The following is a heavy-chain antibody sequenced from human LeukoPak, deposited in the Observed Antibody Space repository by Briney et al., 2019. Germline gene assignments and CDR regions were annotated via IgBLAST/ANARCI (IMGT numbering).Heavy chain of an antibody. Sequence: WASVKVSCEASGYTFTSYAMHWVRQAPGQRLEWMGWINAGNGNTKYSQKFQGRVTITRDTSASTAYMELSSLRSEDTAVYYCARRLLSMSGGAFDIWGQGTMVTVSS. CDR3: ARRLLSMSGGAFDI. V-gene: IGHV1-3*01. CDR1: GYTFTSYA. D-gene: IGHD2-21*02. CDR2: INAGNGNT. J-gene: IGHJ3*02.